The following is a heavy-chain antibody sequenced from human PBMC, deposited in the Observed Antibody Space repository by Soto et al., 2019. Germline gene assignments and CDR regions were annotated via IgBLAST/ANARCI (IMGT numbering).Heavy chain of an antibody. CDR1: GFTFSSYD. Sequence: GGSLRLSCAASGFTFSSYDMHWVRQATGKGLEWVSAIGTAGDTYYPGSVKGRFTISRENAKNSLYLHMNSLRAEDTAVYYCAREVVNYYGSGSFLVYGMDVWGQGTTVTVSS. D-gene: IGHD3-10*01. J-gene: IGHJ6*02. CDR2: IGTAGDT. CDR3: AREVVNYYGSGSFLVYGMDV. V-gene: IGHV3-13*01.